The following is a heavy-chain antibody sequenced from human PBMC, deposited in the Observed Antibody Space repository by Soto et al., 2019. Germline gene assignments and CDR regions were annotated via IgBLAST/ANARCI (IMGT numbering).Heavy chain of an antibody. J-gene: IGHJ5*02. Sequence: LRLSCAASGFTFSNYAMNWVRQAPGKGLEWVSSIGQTPTNTYYADSVKGRFTISRDSSKNTVYLQMNSLRAEDTAVYYCANIPWYNMGPWGQGTLVTVSS. V-gene: IGHV3-23*01. CDR1: GFTFSNYA. D-gene: IGHD1-20*01. CDR2: IGQTPTNT. CDR3: ANIPWYNMGP.